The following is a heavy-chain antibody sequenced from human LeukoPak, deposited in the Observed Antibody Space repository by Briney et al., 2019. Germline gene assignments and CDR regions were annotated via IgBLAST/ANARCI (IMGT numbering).Heavy chain of an antibody. Sequence: SDTLTLTCSLSGDSFNQYYGSCLPQPPGKGLEWLGYIHYSGSTNYNPSLKSRVTISVDTSKNQFSLKLSSVTAADTAVYYCARGGSSTWGPVAAFDIWGQGTMVTVSS. CDR1: GDSFNQYY. V-gene: IGHV4-59*07. J-gene: IGHJ3*02. CDR3: ARGGSSTWGPVAAFDI. CDR2: IHYSGST. D-gene: IGHD6-13*01.